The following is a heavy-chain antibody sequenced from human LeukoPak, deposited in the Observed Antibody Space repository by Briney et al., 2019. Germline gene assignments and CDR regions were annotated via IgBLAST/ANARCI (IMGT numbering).Heavy chain of an antibody. D-gene: IGHD5-12*01. CDR2: ISNDGVNK. CDR1: GFTLSSFT. V-gene: IGHV3-30-3*02. J-gene: IGHJ4*02. CDR3: AKSKGDTRGYGGGDY. Sequence: SGGSLRLSCTASGFTLSSFTMHWVRQAPGMGLEWVALISNDGVNKYYADSVKGRFTISRDNSKNTLYLQMNSLRAEDTAVYYCAKSKGDTRGYGGGDYWGQGTLVTVSS.